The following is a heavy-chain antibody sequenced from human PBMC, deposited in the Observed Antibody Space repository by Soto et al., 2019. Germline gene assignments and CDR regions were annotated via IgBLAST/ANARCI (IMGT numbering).Heavy chain of an antibody. J-gene: IGHJ4*02. CDR3: AIYSRSFREKQYFDS. D-gene: IGHD6-13*01. CDR2: ISGEHGNT. CDR1: DYSLSDYG. V-gene: IGHV1-18*04. Sequence: QVQLVQSGAEVKKPGASVTVSCKASDYSLSDYGISWVRQAPGQGLEWMGWISGEHGNTNYAQTFQGRVTMTSYTSTIIAYMELRSLTSVNPAVYFCAIYSRSFREKQYFDSCGQGTLVTVSS.